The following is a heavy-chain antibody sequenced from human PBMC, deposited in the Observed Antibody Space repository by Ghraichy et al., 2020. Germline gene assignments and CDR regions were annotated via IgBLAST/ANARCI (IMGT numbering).Heavy chain of an antibody. CDR2: IHPSGSL. CDR1: GASLSSHYY. J-gene: IGHJ4*01. D-gene: IGHD5-18*01. V-gene: IGHV4-31*03. Sequence: SETLSLTCTVSGASLSSHYYWSWIRQLPGKGLEWIGCIHPSGSLHYNPSLETRVAISSDTSKNQFSLRLNSVTAADTAVYYCSRGVDSAKVAYWGQGTLLTVTS. CDR3: SRGVDSAKVAY.